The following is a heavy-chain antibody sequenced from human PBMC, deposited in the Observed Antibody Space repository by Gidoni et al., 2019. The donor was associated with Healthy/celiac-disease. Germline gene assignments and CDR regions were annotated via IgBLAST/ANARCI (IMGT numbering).Heavy chain of an antibody. CDR3: TRDLDYDILTGYPSFDP. CDR2: IRSKAYGGTT. V-gene: IGHV3-49*04. CDR1: GFTFGDYA. Sequence: EVQLVESGGGLVQPGRSLRLSCTASGFTFGDYAMSWVRQAPGKGLEWVGFIRSKAYGGTTEYAASVKGRFTISRDDSKSIAYLQMNSLKTEDTAVYYCTRDLDYDILTGYPSFDPWGQGTLVTVSS. J-gene: IGHJ5*02. D-gene: IGHD3-9*01.